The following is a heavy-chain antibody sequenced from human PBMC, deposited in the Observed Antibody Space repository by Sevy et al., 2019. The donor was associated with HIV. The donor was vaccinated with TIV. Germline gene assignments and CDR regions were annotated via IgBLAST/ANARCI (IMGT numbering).Heavy chain of an antibody. CDR2: VFYFGNT. D-gene: IGHD3-9*01. CDR1: GASVSSANDY. Sequence: SETLSLTCSVSGASVSSANDYWSWIRQPPGKGLEWIGYVFYFGNTNYNPSLKSRATISLDTSKKRFSLKLTSVTAADTAIYYCARDQYYDILTGLYAMDVWGQGTTVTVSS. V-gene: IGHV4-61*01. J-gene: IGHJ6*02. CDR3: ARDQYYDILTGLYAMDV.